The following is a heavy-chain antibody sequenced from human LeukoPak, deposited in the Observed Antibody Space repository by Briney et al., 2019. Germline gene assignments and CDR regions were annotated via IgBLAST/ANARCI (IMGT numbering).Heavy chain of an antibody. CDR1: GFTFSSYE. Sequence: GSLRLSCAASGFTFSSYEMNWVRQAPGKGLEWVSYISSSGNAIYYADSVKGRFTISRDNAKNSLYLQMNSLRAEDTAVYYCAKQLAQFGYWGQGTLVTVSS. D-gene: IGHD6-13*01. V-gene: IGHV3-48*03. CDR2: ISSSGNAI. J-gene: IGHJ4*02. CDR3: AKQLAQFGY.